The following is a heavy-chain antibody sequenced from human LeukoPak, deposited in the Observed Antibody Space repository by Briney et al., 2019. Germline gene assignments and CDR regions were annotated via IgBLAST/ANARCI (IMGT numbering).Heavy chain of an antibody. CDR3: ARHGSGWYSVDY. Sequence: PGESLKISCKISGYTLTNNWIGWVRQVPGKGLEWMGLIYPGYSDAKYSPSFQGQVTLSVDASISTAYLQWSSLKASDTAMYYCARHGSGWYSVDYWGQGTLVTVSS. CDR2: IYPGYSDA. J-gene: IGHJ4*02. V-gene: IGHV5-51*01. CDR1: GYTLTNNW. D-gene: IGHD6-19*01.